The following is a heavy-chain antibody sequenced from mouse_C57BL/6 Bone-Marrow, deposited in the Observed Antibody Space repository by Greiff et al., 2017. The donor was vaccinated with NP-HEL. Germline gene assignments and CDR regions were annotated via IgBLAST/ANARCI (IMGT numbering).Heavy chain of an antibody. CDR3: TTVPPHYDYALAY. D-gene: IGHD2-4*01. Sequence: VHVKQSGAELVRPGASVKLSCTASGFNIKDAYMHWVKQRPEQGLAWIGWIDPENGDTEYDSKFQGKATITADTSSNTAYLQISSLTSEDTAVYYCTTVPPHYDYALAYWGQGTLVTVSA. J-gene: IGHJ3*01. CDR1: GFNIKDAY. V-gene: IGHV14-4*01. CDR2: IDPENGDT.